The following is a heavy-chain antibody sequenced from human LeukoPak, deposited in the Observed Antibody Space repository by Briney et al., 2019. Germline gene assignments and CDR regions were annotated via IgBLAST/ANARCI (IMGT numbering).Heavy chain of an antibody. Sequence: SETLSLTCTVSGGSISSGSYYWSWIRQPAGKGLEWIGCIYTSGSTNYNPSLKSRVTISVDTSKNQFSLKLSSVTAADTAVYYCARESDTAMVYYWGQGTLVTVSS. D-gene: IGHD5-18*01. CDR2: IYTSGST. CDR3: ARESDTAMVYY. CDR1: GGSISSGSYY. J-gene: IGHJ4*02. V-gene: IGHV4-61*02.